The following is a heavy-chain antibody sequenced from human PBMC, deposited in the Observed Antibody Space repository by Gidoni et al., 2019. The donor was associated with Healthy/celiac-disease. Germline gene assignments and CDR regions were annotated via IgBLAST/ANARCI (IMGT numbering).Heavy chain of an antibody. V-gene: IGHV3-30*04. CDR1: GFPFSSYA. Sequence: QVQLVESGGGVVQPGRSLRPSCAASGFPFSSYAMHWVRQDPGKGLEGGAVISYDGSNKYYADSVKGRFTISRDNSKNTLYLQMNSLRAEDTAVYYCARAYDSSSSRGLWFDYWGQGTLVTVSS. CDR2: ISYDGSNK. D-gene: IGHD6-6*01. J-gene: IGHJ4*02. CDR3: ARAYDSSSSRGLWFDY.